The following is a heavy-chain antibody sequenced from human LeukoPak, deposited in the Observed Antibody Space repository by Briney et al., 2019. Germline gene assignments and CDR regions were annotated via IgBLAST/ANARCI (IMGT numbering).Heavy chain of an antibody. CDR1: GYTFTTYA. Sequence: ASVKVSCKSSGYTFTTYAMHWVRQAPGQRPEWMGWIIVGSGKTKYSQKLQGRVTFTRDTSATTVYMELSSLTSEDTAAYYCARVARLTAHFDYWGQGTLVTVSS. J-gene: IGHJ4*02. CDR2: IIVGSGKT. CDR3: ARVARLTAHFDY. D-gene: IGHD2-21*02. V-gene: IGHV1-3*01.